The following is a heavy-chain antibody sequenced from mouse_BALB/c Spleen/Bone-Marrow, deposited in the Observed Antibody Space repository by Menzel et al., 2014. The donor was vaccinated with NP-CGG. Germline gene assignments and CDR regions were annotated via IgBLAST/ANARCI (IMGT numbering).Heavy chain of an antibody. CDR2: INPDSSTI. CDR3: TRLHYYGYSAY. CDR1: GVDFSSYW. Sequence: TASGVDFSSYWMSWVRQAPGKGLEWIGEINPDSSTINYTPSLKDKFIISRVNAKNTLYLQKNKVRSEDTALYYCTRLHYYGYSAYWGQGTLVTVST. D-gene: IGHD1-2*01. V-gene: IGHV4-1*02. J-gene: IGHJ3*01.